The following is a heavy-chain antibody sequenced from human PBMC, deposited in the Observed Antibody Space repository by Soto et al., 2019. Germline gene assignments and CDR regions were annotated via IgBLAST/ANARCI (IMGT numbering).Heavy chain of an antibody. D-gene: IGHD1-1*01. CDR3: ARARGGCTGTSCYHYFYYGLDV. J-gene: IGHJ6*02. CDR1: GGTFSNYA. Sequence: SVKVSCKASGGTFSNYAINWVRQAPGQGLDWMGGILPIFGTAKYAQTFQGRVTITADRSTSTEYMELSSLRSEDTDVYYCARARGGCTGTSCYHYFYYGLDVWGQGTTVTVSS. CDR2: ILPIFGTA. V-gene: IGHV1-69*06.